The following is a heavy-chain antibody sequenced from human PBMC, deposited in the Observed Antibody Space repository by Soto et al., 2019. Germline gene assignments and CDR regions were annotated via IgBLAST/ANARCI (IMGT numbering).Heavy chain of an antibody. D-gene: IGHD1-20*01. CDR1: GFTFSSYG. J-gene: IGHJ4*02. CDR3: AKLTGTTGEFDY. Sequence: GGSLRLSCAASGFTFSSYGMHWVRQAPGKGLEWVAVISYDGSNKYYADSVKGRFTISRDNSKNTLYLQMNSLRAEDTAVYYCAKLTGTTGEFDYWGQGTLVTVSS. V-gene: IGHV3-30*18. CDR2: ISYDGSNK.